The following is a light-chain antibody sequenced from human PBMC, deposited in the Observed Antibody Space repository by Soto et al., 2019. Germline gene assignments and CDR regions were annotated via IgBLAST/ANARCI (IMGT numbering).Light chain of an antibody. J-gene: IGKJ2*01. V-gene: IGKV3-20*01. CDR3: QRYGSSPLYA. CDR2: GAS. CDR1: QSVSSSY. Sequence: ETVLTQSPGTLSLSPGERATLSCRASQSVSSSYLGWYQQKPGRALSRLIYGASSRTTGIPDRFSGSGSGTDFTLNISRLEPEDFAVYYCQRYGSSPLYAFGQGTKLEIK.